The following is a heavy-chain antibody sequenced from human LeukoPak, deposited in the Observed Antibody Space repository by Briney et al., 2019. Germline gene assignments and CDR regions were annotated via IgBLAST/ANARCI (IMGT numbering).Heavy chain of an antibody. J-gene: IGHJ3*02. CDR1: GYTFTGYY. CDR3: ARQKDSGSYDAFDI. V-gene: IGHV1-2*02. D-gene: IGHD1-26*01. CDR2: INPNSGGT. Sequence: VASVKVSCKASGYTFTGYYMHWVRQAPGQGLEWMGWINPNSGGTNYAQKFQGRVTMTRDTSISTAYMELSRLRSDDTAVYYCARQKDSGSYDAFDIWGQGTMVTVSS.